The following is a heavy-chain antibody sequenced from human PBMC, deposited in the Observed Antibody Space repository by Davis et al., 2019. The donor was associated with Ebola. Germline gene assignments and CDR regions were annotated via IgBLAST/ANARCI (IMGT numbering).Heavy chain of an antibody. CDR2: ISASSGTI. CDR1: GFTFGTYA. Sequence: GGSLRLSCAASGFTFGTYAMNWVRQAPGKGLEWVSYISASSGTIWYADSVKGRFTMSRDNAENSLYLQMNSLRNEDTAVYYCARLGADLYFYYYMDVWGKGTSVTVSS. J-gene: IGHJ6*03. V-gene: IGHV3-48*02. CDR3: ARLGADLYFYYYMDV.